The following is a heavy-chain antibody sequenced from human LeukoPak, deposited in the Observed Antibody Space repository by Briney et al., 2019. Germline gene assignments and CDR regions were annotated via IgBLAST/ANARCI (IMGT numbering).Heavy chain of an antibody. V-gene: IGHV3-53*01. D-gene: IGHD3-16*01. CDR2: MYTGGTT. CDR3: AKDEATSGGGLAS. Sequence: GGSLRLSCAASGFTVIGTHMSWVRQAPGKGLEWVSAMYTGGTTYYADSVTGRFTISRDNSKNTLYLHMNSLRAEDTAVYYCAKDEATSGGGLASWGQGTMDTVYS. J-gene: IGHJ4*02. CDR1: GFTVIGTH.